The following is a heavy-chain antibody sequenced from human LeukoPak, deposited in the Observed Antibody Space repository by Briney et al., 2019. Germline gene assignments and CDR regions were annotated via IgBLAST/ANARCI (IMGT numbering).Heavy chain of an antibody. CDR2: ISSSSNFI. J-gene: IGHJ6*04. Sequence: GGSLRLSCAASGFSFSVYSMKWVRQAPGKGLEWVSSISSSSNFIHYADSVKGRITISRDNAKNSLYLQMNSLRAEDTAVYYCAELGITMIGGVWGNGTTVTISS. D-gene: IGHD3-10*02. V-gene: IGHV3-21*01. CDR1: GFSFSVYS. CDR3: AELGITMIGGV.